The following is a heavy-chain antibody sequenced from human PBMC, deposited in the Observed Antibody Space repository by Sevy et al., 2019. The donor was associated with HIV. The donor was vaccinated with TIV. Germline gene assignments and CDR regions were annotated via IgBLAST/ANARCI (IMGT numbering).Heavy chain of an antibody. CDR2: SRNKANSYST. Sequence: GGSLRLSCAASGFKFSDHYMDWVGQAPGKGLEWVGRSRNKANSYSTEYAASVKGRFTISRDDSKNSLYLRMNSLRTEDTAVYYCVRDSYFYGMDVWGQGTTVTVSS. V-gene: IGHV3-72*01. CDR3: VRDSYFYGMDV. CDR1: GFKFSDHY. J-gene: IGHJ6*02.